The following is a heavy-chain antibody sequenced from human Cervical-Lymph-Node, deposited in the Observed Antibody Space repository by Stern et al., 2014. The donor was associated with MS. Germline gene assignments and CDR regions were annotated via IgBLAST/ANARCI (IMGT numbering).Heavy chain of an antibody. CDR3: ARRGMDV. V-gene: IGHV5-51*01. Sequence: EVQLVQSGAEVKKPGESLTISCKGFGYSFNIYWIAWVRQRPGKGLEWMGIIYPDDSDTGYSPSVQGQVTFSVDKSISTAYLQWSSLKPSDTATYFCARRGMDVWGQGTSVTVSS. CDR1: GYSFNIYW. CDR2: IYPDDSDT. J-gene: IGHJ6*02.